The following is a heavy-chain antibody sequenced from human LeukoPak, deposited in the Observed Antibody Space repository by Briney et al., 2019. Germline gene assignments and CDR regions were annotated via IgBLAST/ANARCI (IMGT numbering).Heavy chain of an antibody. CDR3: ARAVQLERRALGY. J-gene: IGHJ4*02. D-gene: IGHD1-1*01. V-gene: IGHV1-8*03. CDR1: GYTFTSYD. Sequence: ASVKVSCKASGYTFTSYDINWVRQATGQGLEWMGWMNPNSGNTGHAQKFRGRVTITRNTSISTAYMELSSLRSEDTAVYYCARAVQLERRALGYWGQGTLVTVSS. CDR2: MNPNSGNT.